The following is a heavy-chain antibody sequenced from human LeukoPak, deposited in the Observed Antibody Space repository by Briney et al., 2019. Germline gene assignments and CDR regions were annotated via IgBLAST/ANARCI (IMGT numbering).Heavy chain of an antibody. CDR3: AKVSHSSGYYYWDY. V-gene: IGHV3-23*01. J-gene: IGHJ4*02. D-gene: IGHD3-22*01. CDR2: ISGSGGSP. Sequence: GGSLRLSCAASGFTFSSHAMSWVRQAPGKGLEWVSGISGSGGSPNYADSVKGRFTISRDNSKNTLYLQMNSLRAEDTAVYYCAKVSHSSGYYYWDYWGQGTLVTVSS. CDR1: GFTFSSHA.